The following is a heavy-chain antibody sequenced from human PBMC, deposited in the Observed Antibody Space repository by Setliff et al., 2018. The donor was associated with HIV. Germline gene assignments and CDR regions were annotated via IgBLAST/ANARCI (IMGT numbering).Heavy chain of an antibody. Sequence: PSETLSLTCSVSCVSVGSGDYYWHWIRQHPENALEWIGYIFHSGDTYYNPSLKSRISMSVDTSKNQFSFELTSLTAADTAVYYCATRPRIAARPFDYWGQGMLVTVSS. CDR2: IFHSGDT. V-gene: IGHV4-31*03. CDR3: ATRPRIAARPFDY. J-gene: IGHJ4*02. D-gene: IGHD6-6*01. CDR1: CVSVGSGDYY.